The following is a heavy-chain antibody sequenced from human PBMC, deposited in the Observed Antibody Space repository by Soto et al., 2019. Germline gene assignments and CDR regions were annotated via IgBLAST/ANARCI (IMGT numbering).Heavy chain of an antibody. D-gene: IGHD2-21*01. CDR3: ARAGLGVPGDXWDY. CDR2: ISGSGSGT. Sequence: GGSLRLSCAGSGFTFSNYAINWVRQAPGKGLEGVGAISGSGSGTYRADWAKGRFTISRDNSKKTVYLQMNSLRDEDTALYYCARAGLGVPGDXWDYWGQGNRVTVXS. V-gene: IGHV3-23*01. J-gene: IGHJ4*02. CDR1: GFTFSNYA.